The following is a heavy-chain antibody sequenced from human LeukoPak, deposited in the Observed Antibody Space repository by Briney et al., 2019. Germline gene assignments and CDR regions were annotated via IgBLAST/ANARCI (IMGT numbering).Heavy chain of an antibody. Sequence: SETLSLTCTVSGGSISSSSYYWGWIRQPPGKGLEWIGSIYYSGSTYYNPSLKRRVTISVDTAKNQFSLKLSSVTAADTAVYYCARLDSSGSLGAFDIWGQGTMVTVSS. CDR3: ARLDSSGSLGAFDI. V-gene: IGHV4-39*01. J-gene: IGHJ3*02. D-gene: IGHD3-22*01. CDR1: GGSISSSSYY. CDR2: IYYSGST.